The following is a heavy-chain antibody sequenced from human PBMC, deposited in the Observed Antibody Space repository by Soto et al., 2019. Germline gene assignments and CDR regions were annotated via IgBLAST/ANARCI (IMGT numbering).Heavy chain of an antibody. J-gene: IGHJ4*02. CDR1: GFFFNDKW. D-gene: IGHD1-26*01. CDR2: IDGHSGTT. CDR3: ARGGAMGVDH. Sequence: VGSLRLSCTASGFFFNDKWMHWVRQAPGKGLVWVARIDGHSGTTNYADAVRGRFTISRDNAKNTVYLHLNTLTDEDTAVYYCARGGAMGVDHWGQGTLVTVSS. V-gene: IGHV3-74*01.